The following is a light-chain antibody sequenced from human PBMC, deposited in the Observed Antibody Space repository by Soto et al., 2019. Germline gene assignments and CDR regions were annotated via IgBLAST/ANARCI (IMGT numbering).Light chain of an antibody. CDR1: RSDVGAYKF. CDR3: CSYTTSSTRV. V-gene: IGLV2-14*01. J-gene: IGLJ1*01. CDR2: EVT. Sequence: QSVLTQPASVSGSPGQSITISCTGTRSDVGAYKFVSWYQQHPGKAPKLMIYEVTKRPSGVSNRFSGSKSGNTASLTISGLQAEDEADYYCCSYTTSSTRVFGTGTKVTVL.